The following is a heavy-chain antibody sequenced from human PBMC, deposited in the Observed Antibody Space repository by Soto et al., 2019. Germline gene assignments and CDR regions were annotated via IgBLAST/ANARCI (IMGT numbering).Heavy chain of an antibody. CDR1: GYTFISYA. J-gene: IGHJ4*02. D-gene: IGHD2-15*01. CDR3: ARELQGLYYFDY. Sequence: CKASGYTFISYAIHWVRQAPGQRLEWTGWINAGNGNTKYSQKFQGRVTITRDTSASTAYMELTSLRSEDTAVYYCARELQGLYYFDYWGQGTLVTVSS. V-gene: IGHV1-3*01. CDR2: INAGNGNT.